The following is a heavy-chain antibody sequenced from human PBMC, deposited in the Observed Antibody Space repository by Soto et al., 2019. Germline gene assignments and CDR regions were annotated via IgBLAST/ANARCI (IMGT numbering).Heavy chain of an antibody. CDR1: GYTFTSYG. CDR2: ISGYNGNT. Sequence: QVQLVQSGAEVKKPGASVKVSCKASGYTFTSYGISWVRQAPGQGLEWMGWISGYNGNTNYAQKLQGRVTMPTDTSTSTAYMEVRSLRSDDTAVYYCAREGPVAGTPLPEYYYGMDVWGQGTTVTVSS. V-gene: IGHV1-18*01. CDR3: AREGPVAGTPLPEYYYGMDV. J-gene: IGHJ6*02. D-gene: IGHD6-19*01.